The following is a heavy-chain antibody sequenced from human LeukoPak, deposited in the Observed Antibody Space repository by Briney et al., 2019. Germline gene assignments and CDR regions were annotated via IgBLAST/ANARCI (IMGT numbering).Heavy chain of an antibody. CDR1: GFTFSSYA. CDR2: ISYDGSNK. V-gene: IGHV3-30*04. D-gene: IGHD6-6*01. Sequence: GGSLRLSCAASGFTFSSYAMHWVRQAPGKGLEWVAVISYDGSNKYYADSVKGRFTISRDNSKNTLYLQMNSLRAEDTAVYYCAKTPRYRAARQSHFDYWGQGTLVTVSS. J-gene: IGHJ4*02. CDR3: AKTPRYRAARQSHFDY.